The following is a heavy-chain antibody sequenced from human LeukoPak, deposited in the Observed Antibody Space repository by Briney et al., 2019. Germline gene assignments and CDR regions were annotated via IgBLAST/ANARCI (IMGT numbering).Heavy chain of an antibody. Sequence: TSETLSLTCTVSGGSIISSYWNWIRQPPGKGLEWIGYIYSSGITNYNPSLKSRGTISIATSRNQFSLRLNSVTAADTAIYYCARRAYYDTSGYYPASGYFDLWGRGTLVTVSS. J-gene: IGHJ2*01. CDR1: GGSIISSY. V-gene: IGHV4-59*08. D-gene: IGHD3-22*01. CDR2: IYSSGIT. CDR3: ARRAYYDTSGYYPASGYFDL.